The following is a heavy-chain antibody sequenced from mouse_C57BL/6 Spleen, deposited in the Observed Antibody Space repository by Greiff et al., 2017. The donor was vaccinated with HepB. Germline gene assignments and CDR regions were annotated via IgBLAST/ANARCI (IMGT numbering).Heavy chain of an antibody. V-gene: IGHV1-7*01. Sequence: VQRVESGAELAKPGASVKLSCKASGYTFTSYWMHWVKQRPGQGLEWIGYINPSSGYTKYNQKFKDKATLTADKSSSAAYMQLSSLTSEDSTVYDSASGYCDYPFAYWGQGTLVTVSA. CDR1: GYTFTSYW. CDR2: INPSSGYT. J-gene: IGHJ3*01. CDR3: ASGYCDYPFAY. D-gene: IGHD2-13*01.